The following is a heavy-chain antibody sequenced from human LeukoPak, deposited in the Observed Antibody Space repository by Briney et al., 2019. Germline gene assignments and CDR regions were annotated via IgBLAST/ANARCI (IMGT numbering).Heavy chain of an antibody. CDR1: GFTFSSYA. CDR3: AKDRGGWFRELPY. D-gene: IGHD3-10*01. Sequence: GGSLRLPCAASGFTFSSYAMSWVRQAPGKGLEWVSAISGSGGSTYYADSVKGRFTISRDNSRNTLYLQMNSLRAEDTAVYYCAKDRGGWFRELPYWGQGTLVTVSS. V-gene: IGHV3-23*01. J-gene: IGHJ4*02. CDR2: ISGSGGST.